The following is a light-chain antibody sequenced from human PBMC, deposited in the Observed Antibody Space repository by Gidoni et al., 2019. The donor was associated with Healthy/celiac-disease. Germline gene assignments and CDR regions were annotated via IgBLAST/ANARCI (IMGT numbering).Light chain of an antibody. Sequence: PGESATLSCRASQSATSYLAWYQQKPGQAPRLLIYDASNRATGIPARFSGSGSGTDFTLTISSLEPEDFAVYYCQQRSNWPPYTFGQGTKLEIK. CDR3: QQRSNWPPYT. CDR2: DAS. J-gene: IGKJ2*01. V-gene: IGKV3-11*01. CDR1: QSATSY.